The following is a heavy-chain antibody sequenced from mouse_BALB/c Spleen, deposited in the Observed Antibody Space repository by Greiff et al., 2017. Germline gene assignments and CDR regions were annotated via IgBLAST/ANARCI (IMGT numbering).Heavy chain of an antibody. V-gene: IGHV6-6*02. CDR2: IRLKSNNYAT. CDR3: TKKNGKAWFAY. J-gene: IGHJ3*01. Sequence: EVMLVESGGGLVQPGGSMKLSCVASGFTFSNYWMNWVRQSPEKGLEWVAEIRLKSNNYATHYAESVKGRFTISRDDSKSSVYLQMNNLRAEDTGIYYCTKKNGKAWFAYWGQGTLVTVSA. D-gene: IGHD2-1*01. CDR1: GFTFSNYW.